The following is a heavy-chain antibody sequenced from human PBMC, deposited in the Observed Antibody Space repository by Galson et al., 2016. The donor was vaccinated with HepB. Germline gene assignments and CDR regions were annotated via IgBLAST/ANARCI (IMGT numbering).Heavy chain of an antibody. CDR1: GYTFGSYP. CDR2: ITPNNGNT. V-gene: IGHV1-46*01. CDR3: ARDKERWVQYNYYFGMDV. Sequence: SVKVSCKASGYTFGSYPIHWVRQAPGQGLEWMGTITPNNGNTVYAQKFQGSVTMTSDTSTGTVYMEVSSLRSEHTAVYYCARDKERWVQYNYYFGMDVWGQGTTVTVSS. J-gene: IGHJ6*02. D-gene: IGHD5-24*01.